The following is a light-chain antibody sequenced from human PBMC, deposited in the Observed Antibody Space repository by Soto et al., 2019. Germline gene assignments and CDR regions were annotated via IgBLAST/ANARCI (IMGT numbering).Light chain of an antibody. V-gene: IGKV3-20*01. CDR3: HQYYISRT. CDR2: AAS. J-gene: IGKJ1*01. Sequence: IVLTQSPGTLSLSPGERATLSCRTSQSISSRHLAWYQQRPGQPPRLLIHAASSRAPGIPERFSGIGSGTDFTLTISRLEPEDFAMYYCHQYYISRTFGQGTKVEIK. CDR1: QSISSRH.